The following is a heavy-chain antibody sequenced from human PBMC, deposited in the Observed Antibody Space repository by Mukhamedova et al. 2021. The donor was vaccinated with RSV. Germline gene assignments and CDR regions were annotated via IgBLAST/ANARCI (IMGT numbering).Heavy chain of an antibody. J-gene: IGHJ4*02. V-gene: IGHV3-7*01. CDR2: INRDGSDK. CDR3: ARALPDGTHDLVSVYDY. Sequence: EYMGNINRDGSDKYYVDSVKGRLTISRDNAKNSLHLQMSSLRAEDTAVYYCARALPDGTHDLVSVYDYLGQGTLVTVSS. D-gene: IGHD2-15*01.